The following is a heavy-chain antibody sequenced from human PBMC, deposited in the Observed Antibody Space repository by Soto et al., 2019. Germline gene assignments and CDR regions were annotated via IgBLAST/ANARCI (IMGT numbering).Heavy chain of an antibody. Sequence: QAGGSLRLSCAASGFTFSSYAMSWVRQAPGKGLEWVSAISGSGGSTYYADSVKGRFTISRDNSKNTLYLQMNSLRAEDTAVYYCAKSGNILTGYGPKPHNWFDPWGQGTLVTVSS. CDR3: AKSGNILTGYGPKPHNWFDP. J-gene: IGHJ5*02. D-gene: IGHD3-9*01. CDR2: ISGSGGST. V-gene: IGHV3-23*01. CDR1: GFTFSSYA.